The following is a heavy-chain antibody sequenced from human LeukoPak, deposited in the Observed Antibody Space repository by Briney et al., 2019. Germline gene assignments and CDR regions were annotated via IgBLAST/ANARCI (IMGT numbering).Heavy chain of an antibody. V-gene: IGHV3-48*04. Sequence: GGSLRLSCAASGFTFSSYSMNWVRQAPGKGLEWVSYISSSSSTIYYADSVKGRFTISRDNAKNSLYLQMNSLRAEDTAVYYCVPWGYSGSYYLGVWFDPWGQGTLVTVSS. J-gene: IGHJ5*02. D-gene: IGHD1-26*01. CDR2: ISSSSSTI. CDR1: GFTFSSYS. CDR3: VPWGYSGSYYLGVWFDP.